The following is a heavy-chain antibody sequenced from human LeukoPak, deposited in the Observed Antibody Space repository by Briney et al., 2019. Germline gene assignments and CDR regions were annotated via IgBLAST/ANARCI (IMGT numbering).Heavy chain of an antibody. Sequence: GGSLRLSCAATGPAFNMYWMHWVRQAPGKGLVWVSHIDRDGRRASYAASVKGRFTISRDNAKNTLYLQMNSLRVEDTAIYYCTRNPDGLNWFDPWGQGTLVTVSS. CDR3: TRNPDGLNWFDP. CDR2: IDRDGRRA. J-gene: IGHJ5*02. CDR1: GPAFNMYW. D-gene: IGHD1-14*01. V-gene: IGHV3-74*01.